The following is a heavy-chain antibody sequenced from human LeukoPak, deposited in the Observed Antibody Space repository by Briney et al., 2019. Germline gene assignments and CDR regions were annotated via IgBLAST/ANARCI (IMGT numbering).Heavy chain of an antibody. J-gene: IGHJ4*02. CDR2: IYYSGRT. V-gene: IGHV4-39*01. D-gene: IGHD3-10*01. Sequence: PSETQSLTCTVSGGSISSSSYYWGWIRQPPGKGLEWIGSIYYSGRTYYNPSLKSRVTISVDTSKNQFSLKLSSVTAADTAVYYCASLYGSESYPYYWGQGTLVTVSS. CDR1: GGSISSSSYY. CDR3: ASLYGSESYPYY.